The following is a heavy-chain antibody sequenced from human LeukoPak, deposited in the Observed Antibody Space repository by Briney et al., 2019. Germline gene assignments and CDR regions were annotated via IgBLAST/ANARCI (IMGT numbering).Heavy chain of an antibody. Sequence: PGGSLRLSCAAAGFTVISNYIIWGRRALGGGLVWVSVIYSGGTTYYADSVKVRFTISRDNSKNTLYLQMNSLRAEDTAVYYCARDRAARTIWYFDVWGRGTLVTVSS. D-gene: IGHD3-3*01. CDR2: IYSGGTT. J-gene: IGHJ2*01. CDR3: ARDRAARTIWYFDV. V-gene: IGHV3-53*01. CDR1: GFTVISNY.